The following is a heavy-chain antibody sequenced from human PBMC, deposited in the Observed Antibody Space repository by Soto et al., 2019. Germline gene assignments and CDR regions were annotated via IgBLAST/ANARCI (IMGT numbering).Heavy chain of an antibody. J-gene: IGHJ3*02. CDR3: ARDADILTGSDAFDI. D-gene: IGHD3-9*01. Sequence: QVQLVESGGGLVKPGGSLRLSCAASGFTFSDYYMSWIRQAPGKGLEWVSYISSSSSYTNYADSVKGRFTISRDNAKNSLYLKMSSLRAEDTAVYYCARDADILTGSDAFDIWGQGTMVTVSS. CDR1: GFTFSDYY. CDR2: ISSSSSYT. V-gene: IGHV3-11*05.